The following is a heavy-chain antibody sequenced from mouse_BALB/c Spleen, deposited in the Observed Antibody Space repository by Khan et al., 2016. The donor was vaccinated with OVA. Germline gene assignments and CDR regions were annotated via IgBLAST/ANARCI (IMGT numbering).Heavy chain of an antibody. CDR2: INPSTGYT. CDR1: GYTFTSNT. J-gene: IGHJ2*01. V-gene: IGHV1-4*01. CDR3: ARRGLRWDFDY. Sequence: QVQLQQSGAELARPGASVKMSCEASGYTFTSNTMHWVKQRPGQGLEWIGYINPSTGYTEYNQNFKDKATLTADKSSSTAYMQLSSLTSEDSAVYYCARRGLRWDFDYWGQGTTLTVSS. D-gene: IGHD1-1*01.